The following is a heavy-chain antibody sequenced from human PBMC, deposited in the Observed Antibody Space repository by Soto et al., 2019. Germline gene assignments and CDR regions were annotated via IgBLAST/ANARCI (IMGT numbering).Heavy chain of an antibody. CDR1: GFTFNSYS. CDR2: ITGSSSAI. V-gene: IGHV3-48*02. D-gene: IGHD2-15*01. Sequence: EVHLVESGGGSVQPGGSLRLSCAASGFTFNSYSMHWVRQAPGKGLEWVSYITGSSSAIYYADSVKGRFPISRDNAKNSLSLQMNRLRDEDTAVYYCARGYCNGGSCYPGIYWGQGTLVSVSS. CDR3: ARGYCNGGSCYPGIY. J-gene: IGHJ4*02.